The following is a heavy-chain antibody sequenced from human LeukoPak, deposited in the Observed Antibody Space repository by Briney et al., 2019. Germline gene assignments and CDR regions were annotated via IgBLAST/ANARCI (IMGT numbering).Heavy chain of an antibody. CDR2: IKNDGSST. D-gene: IGHD6-6*01. J-gene: IGHJ5*02. CDR1: GFDLSAYW. CDR3: ARDYGQLGNWFGP. V-gene: IGHV3-74*01. Sequence: PGGSLRLSCAASGFDLSAYWMHWVRQAPGKGPVWVSRIKNDGSSTSYADSVKGRFTISRDNAKNTLYLQMNSLRVEDTAVYFCARDYGQLGNWFGPWGQGTLVTVSS.